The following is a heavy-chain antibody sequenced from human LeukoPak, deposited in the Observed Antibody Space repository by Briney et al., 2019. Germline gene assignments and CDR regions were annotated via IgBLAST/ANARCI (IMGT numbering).Heavy chain of an antibody. CDR1: GYNFISYD. CDR3: AREDVVLVDAVRYYYYGMDV. Sequence: ASVKVCCKASGYNFISYDMHWGRQGPGQGLEWMGIINPIVVSTSYAQKFHDRVTMTRDTSTSTVYMELSSLKSEDTAVYYCAREDVVLVDAVRYYYYGMDVWGQGTTVTVSS. V-gene: IGHV1-46*01. J-gene: IGHJ6*02. CDR2: INPIVVST. D-gene: IGHD2-8*01.